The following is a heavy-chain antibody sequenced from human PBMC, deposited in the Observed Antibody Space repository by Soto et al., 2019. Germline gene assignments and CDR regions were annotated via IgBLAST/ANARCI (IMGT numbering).Heavy chain of an antibody. V-gene: IGHV1-18*01. CDR3: ARDSGTSSGRFDV. D-gene: IGHD3-10*01. J-gene: IGHJ4*02. CDR1: GYSFSNYG. CDR2: ISTYNGRT. Sequence: QVQLVQSGAEVKKPGASVKVSCNASGYSFSNYGINWVRQAPGQGLEWMGWISTYNGRTKYAQKVRGRVTLTTDTPTSTDYMELGSLISDDAAVYYCARDSGTSSGRFDVWGQGTLVTVSS.